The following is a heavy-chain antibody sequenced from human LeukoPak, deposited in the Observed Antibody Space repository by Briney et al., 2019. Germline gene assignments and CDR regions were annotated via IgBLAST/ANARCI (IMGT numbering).Heavy chain of an antibody. Sequence: SETLSLTCAVSGGSISTNNWWTWVRQPPGKGLEWVGEIHHSGSTDYNPSLKSRVTISPDKSKNQFSLTLTSVTAADTAVYFCARAPLSGTYYTDAFDIWGQGTMVTVSS. J-gene: IGHJ3*02. CDR2: IHHSGST. CDR3: ARAPLSGTYYTDAFDI. V-gene: IGHV4-4*02. D-gene: IGHD1-26*01. CDR1: GGSISTNNW.